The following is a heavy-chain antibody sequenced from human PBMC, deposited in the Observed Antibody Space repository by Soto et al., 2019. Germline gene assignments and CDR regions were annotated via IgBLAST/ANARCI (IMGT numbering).Heavy chain of an antibody. Sequence: ASVKVSCKASGYTFTSYVISWVRQAPGQGLEWMGWISAYNGNTNYAQKLQGRVTMTTDTSTSTAYMELRSLRSDDTAVYYCARGCRGGSCYRYYYGMDVWGQGTTVTVSS. CDR3: ARGCRGGSCYRYYYGMDV. CDR2: ISAYNGNT. D-gene: IGHD2-15*01. CDR1: GYTFTSYV. J-gene: IGHJ6*02. V-gene: IGHV1-18*04.